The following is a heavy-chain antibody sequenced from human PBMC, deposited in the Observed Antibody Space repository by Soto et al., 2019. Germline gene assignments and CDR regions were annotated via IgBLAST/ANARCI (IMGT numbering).Heavy chain of an antibody. Sequence: SATLSLTCTVSGGSISSYYWSWIRQPPGKGLEWIGYIYYSGSTNYNPSLKSRVTISVDTSKNQFSLKLSSVTAADTAVYYCARSEPYYDFWSGYYMGVNWFDPWGQGTLVTVSS. CDR1: GGSISSYY. V-gene: IGHV4-59*01. D-gene: IGHD3-3*01. CDR2: IYYSGST. J-gene: IGHJ5*02. CDR3: ARSEPYYDFWSGYYMGVNWFDP.